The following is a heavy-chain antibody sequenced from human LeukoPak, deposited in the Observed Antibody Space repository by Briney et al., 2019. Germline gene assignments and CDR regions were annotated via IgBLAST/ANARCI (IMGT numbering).Heavy chain of an antibody. Sequence: PGGSLRLSCAASVFTVSSNYMSWVRQAPGKGLEWVSVIYSGGSTYYADSVKGRFTISRDNSKNTLYLQMNSLRAEDTAVYYCARADCSGGSCYSGDYFDYWGQGTLVTVSS. CDR2: IYSGGST. J-gene: IGHJ4*02. CDR1: VFTVSSNY. D-gene: IGHD2-15*01. CDR3: ARADCSGGSCYSGDYFDY. V-gene: IGHV3-66*01.